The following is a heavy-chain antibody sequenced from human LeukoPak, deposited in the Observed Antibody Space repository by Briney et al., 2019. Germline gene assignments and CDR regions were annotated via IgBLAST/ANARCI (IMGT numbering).Heavy chain of an antibody. J-gene: IGHJ4*02. V-gene: IGHV3-30*18. D-gene: IGHD3-10*01. CDR2: ISYDGSNK. Sequence: GGSLRLSCTASGFTFKRYGVHGLREAPGKALEWVADISYDGSNKYYADSVKGRFTISRDNSKNTLYLQMNSLRAEDTAVYYCAKAGSSDGSGSPFDYWGQGTLVTVSS. CDR3: AKAGSSDGSGSPFDY. CDR1: GFTFKRYG.